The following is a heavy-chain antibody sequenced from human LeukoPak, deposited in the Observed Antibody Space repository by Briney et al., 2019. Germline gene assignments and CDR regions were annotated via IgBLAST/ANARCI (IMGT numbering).Heavy chain of an antibody. CDR2: ISAYNGNT. CDR1: GYTFTSYG. Sequence: ASVKVSCKASGYTFTSYGISWVRQAPGQGLEWMGWISAYNGNTNYAQKLQGRVTMTTDTSTSTAYMELRSLRSDDTAVYYCARLRMYSGSYSWFDPWGQGTLVTVSS. CDR3: ARLRMYSGSYSWFDP. D-gene: IGHD1-26*01. V-gene: IGHV1-18*01. J-gene: IGHJ5*02.